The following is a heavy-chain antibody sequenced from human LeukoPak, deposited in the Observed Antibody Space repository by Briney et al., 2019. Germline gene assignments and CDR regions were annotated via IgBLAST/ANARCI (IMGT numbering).Heavy chain of an antibody. CDR3: AKTARGAYYMDV. J-gene: IGHJ6*03. V-gene: IGHV4-59*08. D-gene: IGHD5-18*01. CDR1: GGSISSYY. Sequence: SETLSLTCTVSGGSISSYYWSWIRQPPGKGLEWIGYIYYSGSTNYNPSLKSRVTISVDTSKNQFSLKLSSVTAADTAVYYCAKTARGAYYMDVWGKGTTVTVSS. CDR2: IYYSGST.